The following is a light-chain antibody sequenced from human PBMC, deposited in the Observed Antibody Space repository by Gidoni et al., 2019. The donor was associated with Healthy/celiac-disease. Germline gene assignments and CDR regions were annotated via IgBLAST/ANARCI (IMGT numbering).Light chain of an antibody. CDR1: QSLLHSNGYNY. J-gene: IGKJ2*01. V-gene: IGKV2-28*01. CDR3: MQALQTPPMYT. CDR2: LGS. Sequence: DIVMTQSPLSLPVTPAEPASISCRSSQSLLHSNGYNYLDWYLQKPGQSPQLLIYLGSNRASGVPDRFSGSGSVTYFTLKISRVEAEDVGVYYCMQALQTPPMYTFGQGTKLEIK.